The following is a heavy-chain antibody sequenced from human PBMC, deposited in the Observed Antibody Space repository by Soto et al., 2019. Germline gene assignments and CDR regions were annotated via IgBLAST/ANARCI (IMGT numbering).Heavy chain of an antibody. J-gene: IGHJ3*02. D-gene: IGHD4-17*01. CDR1: GYSFTSYW. CDR2: IYPGDSDT. V-gene: IGHV5-51*01. CDR3: ARVPRSTTHGDYDDI. Sequence: GESLKISCKGSGYSFTSYWIGWVRQMPGKGLEWMGIIYPGDSDTRYSPSFQGQVTISADKSISTAYLQWSSLKASDTAMYYCARVPRSTTHGDYDDIWGQGTMVTVSS.